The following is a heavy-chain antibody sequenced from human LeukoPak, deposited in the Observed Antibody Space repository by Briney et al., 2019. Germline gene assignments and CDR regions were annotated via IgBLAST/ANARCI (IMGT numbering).Heavy chain of an antibody. Sequence: SETLSLTCTVSGGSISSSSYCWGWIRQPPGKGLEWIGSIYSSGSTYYNPSLKSRVTISVDTSKSQFSLKLSSVTAADTAVYYCARRVATNNYYYYYGLDVWGQGTTATVPS. CDR3: ARRVATNNYYYYYGLDV. J-gene: IGHJ6*02. V-gene: IGHV4-39*01. CDR1: GGSISSSSYC. D-gene: IGHD5-12*01. CDR2: IYSSGST.